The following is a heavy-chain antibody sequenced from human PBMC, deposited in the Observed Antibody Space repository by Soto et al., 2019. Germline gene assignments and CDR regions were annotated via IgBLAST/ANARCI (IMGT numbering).Heavy chain of an antibody. V-gene: IGHV1-8*01. J-gene: IGHJ4*01. CDR2: MTPISGET. CDR1: GYSFTSYD. D-gene: IGHD1-20*01. Sequence: QVQLVQSGAEVKKPGASVKVSCKASGYSFTSYDINWVRQASGQGLEWLGWMTPISGETGYAQKFQGRVSMTRDTSTSTAYVELSSLTYEDSAIYYSARNKWNTGDFDYWGHGTLVTVSS. CDR3: ARNKWNTGDFDY.